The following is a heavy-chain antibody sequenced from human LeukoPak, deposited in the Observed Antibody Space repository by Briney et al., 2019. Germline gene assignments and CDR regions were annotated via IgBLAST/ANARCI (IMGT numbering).Heavy chain of an antibody. CDR2: INHSGST. CDR3: ARGFGGGKYCSSTSCYRGYNWFDP. CDR1: GGSFSGYY. Sequence: SETLSVTCAVYGGSFSGYYWSWIRQPPGNGLEWIGEINHSGSTNYNPSLKSRVTISVDTSKNQFSLKLSSVTAADTAVYYCARGFGGGKYCSSTSCYRGYNWFDPWGQGTLVTVSS. V-gene: IGHV4-34*01. D-gene: IGHD2-2*02. J-gene: IGHJ5*02.